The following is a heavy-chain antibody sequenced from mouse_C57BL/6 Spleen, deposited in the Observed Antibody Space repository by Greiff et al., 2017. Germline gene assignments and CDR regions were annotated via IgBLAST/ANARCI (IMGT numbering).Heavy chain of an antibody. CDR2: INPSTGGT. V-gene: IGHV1-42*01. Sequence: VHVKQSGPELVKPGASVKISCKASGYSFTGYYMNWVKQSPEKSLEWIGEINPSTGGTTYNQKFRAKATLTVDKSSSTAYMQLKSLTSEDSAVYYCARKEAYWGQGTLVTVSA. CDR1: GYSFTGYY. CDR3: ARKEAY. J-gene: IGHJ3*01.